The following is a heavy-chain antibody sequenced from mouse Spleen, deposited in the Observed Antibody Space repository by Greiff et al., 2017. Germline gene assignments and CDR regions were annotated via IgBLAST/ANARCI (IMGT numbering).Heavy chain of an antibody. CDR3: AVWSPYWYFDV. D-gene: IGHD2-10*02. CDR2: ISYSGST. V-gene: IGHV3-2*02. Sequence: EVQLQESGPGLVKPSQSLSLTCTVTGYSITSDYAWYWIRQLPGNKLEWMGCISYSGSTSYNPSLKSRISITRDTSKNQFFLQLNSVTTVDTATYYSAVWSPYWYFDVWGAGTTVTVSS. CDR1: GYSITSDYA. J-gene: IGHJ1*01.